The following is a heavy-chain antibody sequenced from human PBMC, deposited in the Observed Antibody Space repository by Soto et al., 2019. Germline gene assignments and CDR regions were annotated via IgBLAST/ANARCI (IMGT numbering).Heavy chain of an antibody. CDR2: IFPGDSDT. Sequence: GPSLKLSCTSCAYSFAGYWLGWVRQMPGKGLEWLGIIFPGDSDTKYRPAFQGQVIISADKSIRTAYLQWSSLKASDTAIYYCARQSGMDVWGQGPTVTVSS. J-gene: IGHJ6*02. V-gene: IGHV5-51*01. D-gene: IGHD5-12*01. CDR3: ARQSGMDV. CDR1: AYSFAGYW.